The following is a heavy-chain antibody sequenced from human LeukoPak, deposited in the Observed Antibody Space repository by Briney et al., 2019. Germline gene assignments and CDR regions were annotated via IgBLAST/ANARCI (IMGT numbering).Heavy chain of an antibody. J-gene: IGHJ5*02. D-gene: IGHD5-12*01. CDR3: AKPPGLRRLDP. Sequence: GRSLRLSCAASGFTFSSYAMNWVRQAPGKGLAWVSGINNSGGSTYYADSVKGRFTISRDNSKNTLYLQMNGLRAEDTAVYYCAKPPGLRRLDPWGQGTLVTVSS. CDR1: GFTFSSYA. V-gene: IGHV3-23*01. CDR2: INNSGGST.